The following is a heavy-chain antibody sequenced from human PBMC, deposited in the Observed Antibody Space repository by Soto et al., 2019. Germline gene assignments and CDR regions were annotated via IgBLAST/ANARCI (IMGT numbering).Heavy chain of an antibody. CDR1: GFTFSSYP. CDR3: AKGFSGTYQDLFDY. CDR2: ISGRGSTT. V-gene: IGHV3-23*01. D-gene: IGHD1-7*01. J-gene: IGHJ4*02. Sequence: PRLSCAASGFTFSSYPMTWVRQAPGKGLEWVSAISGRGSTTYYADSVKGRFTISRDNSKNTLYVQMNSLRAEDTAVYYCAKGFSGTYQDLFDYWGQGTLVPVSS.